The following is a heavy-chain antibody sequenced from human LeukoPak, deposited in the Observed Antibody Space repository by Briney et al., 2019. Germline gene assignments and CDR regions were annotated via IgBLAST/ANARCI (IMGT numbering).Heavy chain of an antibody. CDR2: MYYSGST. V-gene: IGHV4-39*01. J-gene: IGHJ4*02. Sequence: SETLSLTCTVSGGSISSSSYYWGWIRQPPGKGLEWIGNMYYSGSTYYNPSLKSRVTIFVDTSKNQFSLKLSSVTAADTAMYYCANDRDNRGYDNWGQGTLVTVSS. CDR3: ANDRDNRGYDN. D-gene: IGHD3-22*01. CDR1: GGSISSSSYY.